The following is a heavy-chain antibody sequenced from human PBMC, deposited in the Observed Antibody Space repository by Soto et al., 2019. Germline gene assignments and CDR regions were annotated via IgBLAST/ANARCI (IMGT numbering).Heavy chain of an antibody. CDR2: INPNSGGT. CDR1: GYTFTGYY. J-gene: IGHJ4*02. CDR3: ARGRTAKYCSSTSCSNFDY. V-gene: IGHV1-2*02. D-gene: IGHD2-2*01. Sequence: ASVKVSCKASGYTFTGYYMHWVRQAPGQGLEWMGWINPNSGGTNYAQKFQGRVTMTRDTSISTAYMELSRLRSDDTAVYYCARGRTAKYCSSTSCSNFDYWGQGTLVTVSS.